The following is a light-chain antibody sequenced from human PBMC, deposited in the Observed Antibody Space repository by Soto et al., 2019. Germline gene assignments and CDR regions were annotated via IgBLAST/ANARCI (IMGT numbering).Light chain of an antibody. Sequence: LIQSPAEMSLSSWGTANLSCRASQSVTSYLAWYQQRRGQAPRLLIYGASRRATGIPARFSGSGSGTDFTLTISSLEPEDFAVYYCQQRSRWPITFGQGTRLEIK. V-gene: IGKV3-11*01. CDR2: GAS. CDR3: QQRSRWPIT. CDR1: QSVTSY. J-gene: IGKJ5*01.